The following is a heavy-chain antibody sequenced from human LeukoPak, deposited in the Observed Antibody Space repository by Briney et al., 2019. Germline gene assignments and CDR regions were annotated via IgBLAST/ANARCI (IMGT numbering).Heavy chain of an antibody. CDR1: GFTVSSNY. CDR2: IYSGGST. CDR3: AREEQYQLPGRAYYYMDV. J-gene: IGHJ6*03. D-gene: IGHD2-2*01. Sequence: PGGSLRLSCAASGFTVSSNYMSWVRQAPGKGLEWVSDIYSGGSTYYADSVKGRFTISRDNSKNTPYLQMNSLSAEDTAVYYCAREEQYQLPGRAYYYMDVWGKGTTVTVSS. V-gene: IGHV3-66*01.